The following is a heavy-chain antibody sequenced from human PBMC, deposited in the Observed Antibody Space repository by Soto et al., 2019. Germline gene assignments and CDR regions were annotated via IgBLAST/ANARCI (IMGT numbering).Heavy chain of an antibody. V-gene: IGHV3-33*08. CDR1: GFTFNTYG. Sequence: QVQLVESGGGVVQPGGSLRLSCTTSGFTFNTYGMHWVRQAPGKGLEWVAIIWYDGSNKYYADSVKGRFTISRDNSKNTLYLQMNSLRAEDTALYYCARADCTGAYCYSWPFNYGVDDWGQGTKVTVSS. CDR3: ARADCTGAYCYSWPFNYGVDD. CDR2: IWYDGSNK. J-gene: IGHJ6*02. D-gene: IGHD2-15*01.